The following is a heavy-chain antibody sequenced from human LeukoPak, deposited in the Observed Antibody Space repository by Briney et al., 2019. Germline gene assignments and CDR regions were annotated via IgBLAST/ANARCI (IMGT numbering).Heavy chain of an antibody. CDR1: GYTFTSYG. D-gene: IGHD3-16*02. J-gene: IGHJ3*02. V-gene: IGHV1-18*01. Sequence: AASVKVPCKASGYTFTSYGISWVRQAPGQGLEWMGWISAYNGNTNYAQKLQGRVTMTTDTSTSTAYMELRSLRSDDTAVYYCARGGYTRGAPDAFDIWGQGTMVTVSS. CDR2: ISAYNGNT. CDR3: ARGGYTRGAPDAFDI.